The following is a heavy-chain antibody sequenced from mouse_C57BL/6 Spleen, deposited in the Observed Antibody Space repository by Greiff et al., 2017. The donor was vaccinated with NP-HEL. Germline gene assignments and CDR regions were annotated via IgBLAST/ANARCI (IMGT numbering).Heavy chain of an antibody. V-gene: IGHV14-2*01. CDR2: IDPEDGET. CDR3: ARITSFAY. Sequence: VQLKQSGAELVKPGASVKLSCTASGFNIKDYYMHWVKQRTEQGLEWIGRIDPEDGETKYAPQFQGKATITADTSSNTAYLQLSSLTSEDTAVYYCARITSFAYWGQGTLVTVSA. J-gene: IGHJ3*01. CDR1: GFNIKDYY. D-gene: IGHD1-1*01.